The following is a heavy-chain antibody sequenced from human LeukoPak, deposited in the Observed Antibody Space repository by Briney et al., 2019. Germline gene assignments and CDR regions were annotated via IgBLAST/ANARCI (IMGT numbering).Heavy chain of an antibody. CDR1: GFTFSSYA. CDR3: ANGFRNYYDSSGRYFDY. CDR2: ISYDGSNK. J-gene: IGHJ4*02. V-gene: IGHV3-30*18. Sequence: GGSLRLSCAASGFTFSSYAMSWVRQAPGKGLEWVAVISYDGSNKYYADSVKGRFTISRDNSKNTLYLQMNSLRAEDTAVYYCANGFRNYYDSSGRYFDYWGQGTLVTVSS. D-gene: IGHD3-22*01.